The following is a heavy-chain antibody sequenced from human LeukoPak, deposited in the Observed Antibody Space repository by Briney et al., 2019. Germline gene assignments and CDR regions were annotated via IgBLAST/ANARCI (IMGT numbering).Heavy chain of an antibody. CDR2: IDTSSTTM. V-gene: IGHV3-48*04. Sequence: GGSLRLSCAASGLTFSKYSMTWVRQAPGKGLEWVSFIDTSSTTMYYTDSVKGRFAISRDNAKNSLYLQMNSLKVEDTARYYCARDNWVDCWGQGTLVTVSS. J-gene: IGHJ5*01. CDR1: GLTFSKYS. CDR3: ARDNWVDC.